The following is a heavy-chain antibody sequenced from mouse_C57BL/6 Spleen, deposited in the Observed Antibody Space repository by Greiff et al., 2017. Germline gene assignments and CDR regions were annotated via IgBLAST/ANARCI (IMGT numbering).Heavy chain of an antibody. V-gene: IGHV1-59*01. CDR3: AREQRGFDY. CDR1: GYTFTSYW. Sequence: QVQLQQPGAELVRPGTSVKLSCKASGYTFTSYWMHWVKQRPGQGLEWIGVIDPSDSYTNYNQKFKGKATLPVDTSSSTAYMQLSSLTSEDSAVYYCAREQRGFDYWGQGTTLTGSS. J-gene: IGHJ2*01. CDR2: IDPSDSYT.